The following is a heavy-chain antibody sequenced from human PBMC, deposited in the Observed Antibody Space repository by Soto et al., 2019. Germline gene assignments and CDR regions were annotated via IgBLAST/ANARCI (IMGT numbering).Heavy chain of an antibody. CDR2: FDPEDGET. V-gene: IGHV1-24*01. CDR1: GYTLTELS. CDR3: ATDSWNYYDSSGYYYGF. D-gene: IGHD3-22*01. Sequence: GKVSCKVSGYTLTELSMHWVRQAPGKGLEWMGGFDPEDGETIYAQKFQGRVTMTEDTSTDTAYMELSSLRSEDTAVYYCATDSWNYYDSSGYYYGFWGQGTLVTVSS. J-gene: IGHJ4*02.